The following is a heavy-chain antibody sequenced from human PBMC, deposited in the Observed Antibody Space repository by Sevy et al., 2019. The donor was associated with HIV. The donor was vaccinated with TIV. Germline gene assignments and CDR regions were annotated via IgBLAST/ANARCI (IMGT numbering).Heavy chain of an antibody. CDR2: INPNSGGT. CDR1: GYTFTGYY. CDR3: ATSNFGGSSISGTSFSPHDWFDP. D-gene: IGHD6-13*01. Sequence: ASVKVSCKASGYTFTGYYMHWVRQAPGQGLEWMGWINPNSGGTNYAQKFQGRVTMTRDTSISTAYMELSRLRSDDTAVYYCATSNFGGSSISGTSFSPHDWFDPWGQGTLVTVSS. J-gene: IGHJ5*02. V-gene: IGHV1-2*02.